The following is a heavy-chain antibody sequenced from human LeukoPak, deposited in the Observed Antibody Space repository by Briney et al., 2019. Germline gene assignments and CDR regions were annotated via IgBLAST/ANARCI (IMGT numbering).Heavy chain of an antibody. Sequence: GGSLRLSCAPSGFTFSNHWMSWVRQAPGQGLEWVANIKRDGSETHYVDSVKGRFKISRDNAKNSLYLQMKSLRAEDTAVYYCARDAGTFDWSGGYFDRWGQESMLTVSS. CDR3: ARDAGTFDWSGGYFDR. D-gene: IGHD3-9*01. CDR2: IKRDGSET. J-gene: IGHJ4*03. V-gene: IGHV3-7*04. CDR1: GFTFSNHW.